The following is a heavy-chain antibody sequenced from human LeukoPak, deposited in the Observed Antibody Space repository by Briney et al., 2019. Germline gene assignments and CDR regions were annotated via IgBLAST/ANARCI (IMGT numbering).Heavy chain of an antibody. D-gene: IGHD5-18*01. Sequence: PGGSLRLSCAASGFIFKKYWMNWVRQVPGKGLECLANIKEDGSETYYADSVKGRFTISRDNAKNSLYLQMNSLRAEDTAVYYCARDIGVDTAHHGWFDPWGQGTLVTVSS. CDR2: IKEDGSET. CDR1: GFIFKKYW. V-gene: IGHV3-7*01. CDR3: ARDIGVDTAHHGWFDP. J-gene: IGHJ5*02.